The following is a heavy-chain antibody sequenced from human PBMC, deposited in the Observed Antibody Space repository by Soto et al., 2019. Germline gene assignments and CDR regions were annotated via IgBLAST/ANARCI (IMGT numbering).Heavy chain of an antibody. CDR2: INAGNDNT. J-gene: IGHJ4*02. CDR1: GYTFTRFS. CDR3: ARDAYYGSCSYNYFDY. V-gene: IGHV1-3*01. D-gene: IGHD3-10*01. Sequence: QVQLVQSGAEVKKPGASVKLSCKASGYTFTRFSMHWVRQAPGQRLEWMGWINAGNDNTKYSQKFLDRVTITRDTSASTVYMQLSGLRSEDTAVYFCARDAYYGSCSYNYFDYWGQGTPVTVSS.